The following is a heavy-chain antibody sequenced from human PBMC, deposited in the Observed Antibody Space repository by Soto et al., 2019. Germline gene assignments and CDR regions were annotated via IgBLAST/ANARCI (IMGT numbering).Heavy chain of an antibody. Sequence: ASVKVSCTASGYTFTGYYMHWVRQAPGQGLEWMGWINPNSGGTNYAQKFQGRVTMTRDTSISTAYMELSRLRSDDTAVYYCATESSGGSYGMDVWGQGTTVTVSS. CDR2: INPNSGGT. D-gene: IGHD2-15*01. V-gene: IGHV1-2*02. CDR3: ATESSGGSYGMDV. J-gene: IGHJ6*02. CDR1: GYTFTGYY.